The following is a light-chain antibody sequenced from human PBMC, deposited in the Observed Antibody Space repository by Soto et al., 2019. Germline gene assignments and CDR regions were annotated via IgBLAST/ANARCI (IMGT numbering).Light chain of an antibody. V-gene: IGKV3-11*01. Sequence: EIVLTQSPATLSLSPGERATLSCRASQSVSSYLAWYQQKPGQAPRLLIYDASNRATGIPARFSGSGSGTDFPLATSSLEPEDFAVYYCQQRSNWLITFGQGTRLEIK. CDR3: QQRSNWLIT. J-gene: IGKJ5*01. CDR2: DAS. CDR1: QSVSSY.